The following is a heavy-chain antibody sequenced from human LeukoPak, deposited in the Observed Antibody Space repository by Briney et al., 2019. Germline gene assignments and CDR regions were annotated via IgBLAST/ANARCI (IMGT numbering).Heavy chain of an antibody. CDR3: ARRRYYDGSGYLE. CDR1: GDSVSRSDSY. J-gene: IGHJ1*01. D-gene: IGHD3-22*01. Sequence: SETLSLTCSVSGDSVSRSDSYWDWFRQPPGKGLEWIGTIYYSGRTYYSPSLKGRVTMSVDPSNNQFSLSLRSVTAADTAIYYCARRRYYDGSGYLEWGQGTLLSVSS. CDR2: IYYSGRT. V-gene: IGHV4-39*01.